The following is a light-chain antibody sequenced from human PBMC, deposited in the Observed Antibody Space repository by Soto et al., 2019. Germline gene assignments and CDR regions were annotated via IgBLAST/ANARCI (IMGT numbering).Light chain of an antibody. Sequence: QSVLTQPPSVSEAPRQRVTISCSGSSSNIGNNAVNWYQQLPGKAPKLLIYYDDLPPSGVSDRFSGSKSGTSASLAISGLQSENEADYYWAAWDDSLNGYAFGPGTKVTVL. CDR2: YDD. J-gene: IGLJ1*01. CDR1: SSNIGNNA. CDR3: AAWDDSLNGYA. V-gene: IGLV1-36*01.